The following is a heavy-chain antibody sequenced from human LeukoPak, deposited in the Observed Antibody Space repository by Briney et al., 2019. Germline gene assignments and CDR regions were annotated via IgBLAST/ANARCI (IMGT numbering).Heavy chain of an antibody. V-gene: IGHV3-30*04. D-gene: IGHD1-26*01. CDR1: GFTFTGHS. CDR3: AREKQSGGTPFDY. J-gene: IGHJ4*02. CDR2: VADDGKTI. Sequence: GRSLRLSCVASGFTFTGHSMHWVRQAPGKGLEWVAVVADDGKTIFYADSLKGRFTVSRDNSKNTVYLQMNSLRDEDTAVYYCAREKQSGGTPFDYWGQGSLVTVSS.